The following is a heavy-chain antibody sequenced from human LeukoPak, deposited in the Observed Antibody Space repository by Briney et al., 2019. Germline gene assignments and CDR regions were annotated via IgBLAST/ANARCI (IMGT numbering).Heavy chain of an antibody. CDR1: GFTFSSYG. D-gene: IGHD3-10*01. V-gene: IGHV3-23*01. CDR3: ARDRRGYYGTFYMDV. J-gene: IGHJ6*03. CDR2: ISGSGGST. Sequence: GGSLRLSCAASGFTFSSYGMSWVRQAPGKGLEWVSAISGSGGSTYYADSVKGRFTISRDNSKNTLYLQMNSLRAEDTAVYYCARDRRGYYGTFYMDVWGKGTTVTISS.